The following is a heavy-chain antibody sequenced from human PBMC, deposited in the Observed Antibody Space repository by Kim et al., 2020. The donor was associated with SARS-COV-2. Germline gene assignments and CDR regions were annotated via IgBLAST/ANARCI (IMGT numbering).Heavy chain of an antibody. CDR1: GFTFSSYA. V-gene: IGHV3-23*01. D-gene: IGHD3-22*01. CDR3: AKATEGAVVVINRYYYYYGMDV. Sequence: GGSLRLSCAASGFTFSSYAMSWVRQAPGKGLEWVSAISGSGGSTYYADSVKGRFTISRDNSKNTLYLQMNSLRAEDTAVYYCAKATEGAVVVINRYYYYYGMDVWGQGTTVTVSS. CDR2: ISGSGGST. J-gene: IGHJ6*02.